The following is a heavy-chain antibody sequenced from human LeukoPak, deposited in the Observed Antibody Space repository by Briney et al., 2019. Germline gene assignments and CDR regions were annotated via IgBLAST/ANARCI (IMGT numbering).Heavy chain of an antibody. CDR3: ARAVVVAPFDY. D-gene: IGHD5-12*01. V-gene: IGHV4-59*01. J-gene: IGHJ4*02. Sequence: SETLSLTCTVSGGSISSYYWSWIRQPPGKGLEWIGYIYYSGSTNYNPSLKSRVTISVDTSKNQFSLKLSSVTAADTAVYHCARAVVVAPFDYWGQGTLVTVSS. CDR1: GGSISSYY. CDR2: IYYSGST.